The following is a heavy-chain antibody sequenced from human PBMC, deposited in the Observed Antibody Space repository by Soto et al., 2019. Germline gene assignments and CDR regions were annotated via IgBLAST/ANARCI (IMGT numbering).Heavy chain of an antibody. CDR2: ISGSGGST. J-gene: IGHJ4*02. CDR1: GFTFSSYA. D-gene: IGHD2-2*01. V-gene: IGHV3-23*01. CDR3: AKELIVVVPAAMLLAYFDY. Sequence: GGSLRLSCAASGFTFSSYAMSWVRQAPGKGLEWVSAISGSGGSTYYADSVKGRFTISRDNSKNTLYLQMNSLRAEDTAVYYCAKELIVVVPAAMLLAYFDYWGQGTLVTVSS.